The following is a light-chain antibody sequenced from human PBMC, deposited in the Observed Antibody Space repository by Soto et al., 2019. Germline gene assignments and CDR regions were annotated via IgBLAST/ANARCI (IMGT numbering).Light chain of an antibody. V-gene: IGKV3-20*01. CDR1: QSVRSSF. CDR3: HHYGTSWT. CDR2: AAS. Sequence: EIVLTQSPGTVSLSPGERATLSCRASQSVRSSFLAWYQQKPGQAPRRLISAASSRATGIPDRFSGSGSGTDFTLTISRLEPEDFAVYYCHHYGTSWTFGQGTKLEI. J-gene: IGKJ1*01.